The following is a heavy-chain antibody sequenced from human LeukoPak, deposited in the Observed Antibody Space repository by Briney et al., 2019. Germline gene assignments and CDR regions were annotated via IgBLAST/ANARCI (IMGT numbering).Heavy chain of an antibody. J-gene: IGHJ4*02. D-gene: IGHD4-23*01. CDR3: ARVPRWQKLPKTKYYFDC. CDR2: MNPNSGNT. CDR1: GYTFTSYD. V-gene: IGHV1-8*01. Sequence: ASVKVSCKASGYTFTSYDINWVRQATGQGLEWMGWMNPNSGNTGYAQKFQGRVTMTRSTSISTAYMELSSLRSEDTAVYYCARVPRWQKLPKTKYYFDCWGQGTLVTVSS.